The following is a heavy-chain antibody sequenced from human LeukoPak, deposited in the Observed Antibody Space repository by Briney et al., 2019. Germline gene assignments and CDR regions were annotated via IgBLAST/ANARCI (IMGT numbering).Heavy chain of an antibody. CDR1: GYTFTSYA. D-gene: IGHD2-21*02. J-gene: IGHJ5*02. CDR3: ARVSYCGGDCRMGQNWFDP. V-gene: IGHV7-4-1*02. CDR2: INTNTGNP. Sequence: ASVKVSCKASGYTFTSYAMNWVRQAPGQGLEWMGWINTNTGNPTYAQGFTGRFVFSLDTSVSTAYLQISSLKAEDTAVYYCARVSYCGGDCRMGQNWFDPWGQGTLVTVSS.